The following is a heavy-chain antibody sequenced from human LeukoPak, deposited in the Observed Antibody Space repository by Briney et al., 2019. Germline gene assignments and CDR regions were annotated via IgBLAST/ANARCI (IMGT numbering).Heavy chain of an antibody. Sequence: GASVKVSCKASGYTFTSYDINWVRQATGQGLEWMGWMNPNSGNTGYAQKFQGRVTMTRNTSISTAYMELSSLRSEDTAVYYCARGRSDTAMVGGDHYYYGMDVWGQGTTVTVSS. CDR3: ARGRSDTAMVGGDHYYYGMDV. J-gene: IGHJ6*02. D-gene: IGHD5-18*01. CDR2: MNPNSGNT. V-gene: IGHV1-8*01. CDR1: GYTFTSYD.